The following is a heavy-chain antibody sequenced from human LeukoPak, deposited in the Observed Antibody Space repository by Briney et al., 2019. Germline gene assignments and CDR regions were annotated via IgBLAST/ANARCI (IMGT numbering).Heavy chain of an antibody. J-gene: IGHJ4*02. CDR2: IKDDGSEK. D-gene: IGHD1-14*01. CDR1: GFTFSSYW. V-gene: IGHV3-7*04. Sequence: GGSLRLSCVGSGFTFSSYWMTWVRQAPGQGLEWVANIKDDGSEKYSVDSVKGRFTISRDNAKNLLYLQMSSLRAEDTAVYYCARARIDYWGQGTLVTVSS. CDR3: ARARIDY.